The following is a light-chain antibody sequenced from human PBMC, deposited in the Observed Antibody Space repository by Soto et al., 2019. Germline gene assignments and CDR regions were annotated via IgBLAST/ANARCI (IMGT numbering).Light chain of an antibody. CDR3: QQYGSSPFT. CDR2: DAS. J-gene: IGKJ2*01. CDR1: QSVSNSY. V-gene: IGKV3-20*01. Sequence: EIVLTQSPGTLSLSPGERATISCRASQSVSNSYLAWSQQKPGQAPRLLVYDASSRDTGIPDRFSGSGSGTDFTLTISRLEPEDFAVYYCQQYGSSPFTFGQGTKLEIK.